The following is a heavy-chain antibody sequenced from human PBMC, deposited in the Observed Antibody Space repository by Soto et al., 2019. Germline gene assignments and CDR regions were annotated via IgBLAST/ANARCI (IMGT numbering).Heavy chain of an antibody. CDR1: RGSIRSFY. J-gene: IGHJ6*02. CDR2: IYTSGST. D-gene: IGHD6-19*01. CDR3: AGLSGSSSFYAMNV. V-gene: IGHV4-4*07. Sequence: PSETLSLTCTVSRGSIRSFYWSWIRQPAGKGLEWLGHIYTSGSTTYSPYLKSRVTMSRDTSKNQLSLRLRSVTAADTAVYYCAGLSGSSSFYAMNVWGQGTTVTVSS.